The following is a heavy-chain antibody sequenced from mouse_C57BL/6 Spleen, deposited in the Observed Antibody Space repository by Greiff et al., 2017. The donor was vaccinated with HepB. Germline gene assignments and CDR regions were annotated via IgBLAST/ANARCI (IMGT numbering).Heavy chain of an antibody. D-gene: IGHD2-2*01. Sequence: EVQLQQSGPELVKPGASVKMSCKASGYTFTDYNMHWVKQSHGKSLEWIGYINPNNGGTSYNQKFKGNATLTVNKSSSTAYMALRSLTSEDSAVYYCASYYGYGWYFDVWGTGTTVTVSS. V-gene: IGHV1-22*01. CDR1: GYTFTDYN. J-gene: IGHJ1*03. CDR2: INPNNGGT. CDR3: ASYYGYGWYFDV.